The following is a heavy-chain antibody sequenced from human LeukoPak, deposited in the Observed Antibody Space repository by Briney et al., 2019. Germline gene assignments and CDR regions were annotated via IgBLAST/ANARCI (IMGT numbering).Heavy chain of an antibody. CDR3: ARDSTWFGEDLDY. J-gene: IGHJ4*02. Sequence: PGGSLRLSCAASGFTFSSYSMSWVRQAPGKGLEWVANIKQDGSEKYYVDSVKGRFTISRDNAKNSLYLQMNSLRAEDTAVYYCARDSTWFGEDLDYWGQGTLVTVSS. CDR2: IKQDGSEK. D-gene: IGHD3-10*01. V-gene: IGHV3-7*01. CDR1: GFTFSSYS.